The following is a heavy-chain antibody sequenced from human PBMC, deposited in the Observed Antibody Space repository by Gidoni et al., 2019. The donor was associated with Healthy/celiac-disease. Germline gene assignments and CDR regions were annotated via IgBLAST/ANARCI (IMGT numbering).Heavy chain of an antibody. Sequence: QPPLQESGPGPVKPLGTLSLTCPVPGCPISRCCYHWGWIRQPPGKGLEWIGSIYYSGSTYYNPSLKSRVTISVDTSKNQFSLKLSSVTAADTAVYYCARHLSRITIFGVVTPFDYWGQGTLVTVSS. CDR3: ARHLSRITIFGVVTPFDY. D-gene: IGHD3-3*01. J-gene: IGHJ4*02. CDR2: IYYSGST. CDR1: GCPISRCCYH. V-gene: IGHV4-39*01.